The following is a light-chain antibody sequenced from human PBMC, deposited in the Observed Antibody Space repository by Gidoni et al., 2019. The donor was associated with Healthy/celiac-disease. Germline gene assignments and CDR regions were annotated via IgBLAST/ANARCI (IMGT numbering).Light chain of an antibody. CDR1: QSGNSY. V-gene: IGKV3-11*01. CDR3: QQRSNWPPMYT. Sequence: EIVLTQSPATLALSPGEKATLSCRASQSGNSYLACYQQSPGQAPRLLIYDASTRATGITARFSGSGSWTDFTLTVSSLQPEDYAVYYCQQRSNWPPMYTVXQXTKLEIK. CDR2: DAS. J-gene: IGKJ2*01.